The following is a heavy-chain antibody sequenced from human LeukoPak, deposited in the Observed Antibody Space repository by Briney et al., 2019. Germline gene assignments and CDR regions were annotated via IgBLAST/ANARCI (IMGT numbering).Heavy chain of an antibody. CDR3: ARGLFGSLCGYYYYYMDV. J-gene: IGHJ6*03. CDR2: ISYTGIT. Sequence: PSETLSLTCTVSSGSISNYYWSWIRQPPGKGLEWIGYISYTGITNYKPSLKSRVIISVDTSKNQFSLNLTSVTAADTAVYYCARGLFGSLCGYYYYYMDVWGKGTTVTVSS. CDR1: SGSISNYY. V-gene: IGHV4-59*01. D-gene: IGHD3-10*02.